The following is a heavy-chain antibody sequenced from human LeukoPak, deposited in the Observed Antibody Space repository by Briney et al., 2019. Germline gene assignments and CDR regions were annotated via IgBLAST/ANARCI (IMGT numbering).Heavy chain of an antibody. V-gene: IGHV3-74*01. D-gene: IGHD6-13*01. CDR3: ARDDGHYSSDSFIDN. CDR1: GFTFSYYW. Sequence: AGGSLRLSCAASGFTFSYYWMHWVRQAPGKGLVWVSRISDDGSNTNYADFVKGRFTISRDNAKNTLYLQMDSLRAEDTAVYYCARDDGHYSSDSFIDNWGQGALVTVSS. J-gene: IGHJ4*02. CDR2: ISDDGSNT.